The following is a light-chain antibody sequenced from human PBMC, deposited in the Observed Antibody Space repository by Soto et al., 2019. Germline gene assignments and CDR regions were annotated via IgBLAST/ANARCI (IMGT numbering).Light chain of an antibody. CDR1: SSDVGGYYY. CDR3: CSYAGSYTLVV. V-gene: IGLV2-11*01. J-gene: IGLJ3*02. Sequence: QSALTQPRSVSGSPGQSVAISCTGTSSDVGGYYYVSWYQHHPGKAPKLMIYDVTKRPSGVPDRFSGSKSGNTAFLTISGLQADDEADYYCCSYAGSYTLVVFGGGTKLTVL. CDR2: DVT.